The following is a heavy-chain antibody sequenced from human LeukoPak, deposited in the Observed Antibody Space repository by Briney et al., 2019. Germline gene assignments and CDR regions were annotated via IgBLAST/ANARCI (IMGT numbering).Heavy chain of an antibody. CDR3: ARDLYYDSSGYYQVPLGLDY. J-gene: IGHJ4*02. CDR1: GGSISSSNW. CDR2: IYHSGST. V-gene: IGHV4-4*02. D-gene: IGHD3-22*01. Sequence: PSGTLSLTCAVSGGSISSSNWWSWVRQPPGKGLEWIGEIYHSGSTNYNPSLKSRVTISVDKSKNQFSLKLSSVTAADTAVYYCARDLYYDSSGYYQVPLGLDYWGQGTLVTVSS.